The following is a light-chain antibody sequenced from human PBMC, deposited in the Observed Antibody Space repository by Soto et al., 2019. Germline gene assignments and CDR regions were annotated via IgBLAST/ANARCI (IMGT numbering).Light chain of an antibody. V-gene: IGKV3-15*01. Sequence: IVMTQSPGTLSVSPGERATLSCRASQSVSTNLAWYQQKPGQAPRLLIYGASTRATGVPARFSGSGSGTDFTLTISSLEPEDFAVFYCHQYGSSPLTFGQGTKVDI. CDR2: GAS. J-gene: IGKJ1*01. CDR3: HQYGSSPLT. CDR1: QSVSTN.